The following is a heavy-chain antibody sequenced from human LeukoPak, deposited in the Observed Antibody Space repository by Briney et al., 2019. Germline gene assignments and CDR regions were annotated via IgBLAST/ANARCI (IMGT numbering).Heavy chain of an antibody. CDR3: ARGGGVDYNYFDY. D-gene: IGHD4-11*01. CDR1: GGSISSYY. Sequence: SETLSLTCTVSGGSISSYYWSWIRQPPGKGLEWIGYIYYSGSTNYNPSLKSRVTISVDTSKNQFSLKLSSVTAADTAVYYCARGGGVDYNYFDYWGQGTLVTVSS. CDR2: IYYSGST. J-gene: IGHJ4*02. V-gene: IGHV4-59*08.